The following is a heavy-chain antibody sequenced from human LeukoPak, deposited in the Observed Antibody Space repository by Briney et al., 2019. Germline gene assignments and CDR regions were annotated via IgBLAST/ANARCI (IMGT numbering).Heavy chain of an antibody. CDR3: ARIPWSQTEYFQH. J-gene: IGHJ1*01. CDR2: ISSSSSTI. CDR1: GFTFSSYS. V-gene: IGHV3-48*02. Sequence: PGGSLRLSCAASGFTFSSYSMNWVRQAPGKGLERVSYISSSSSTIYYADSVKGRFTISRDNAKNSLYLQMNSLRDEDTAVYYCARIPWSQTEYFQHWGQGTLVTVSS. D-gene: IGHD3-3*01.